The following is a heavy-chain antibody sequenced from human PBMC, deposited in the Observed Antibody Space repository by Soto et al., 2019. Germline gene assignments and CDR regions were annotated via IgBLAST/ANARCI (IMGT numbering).Heavy chain of an antibody. D-gene: IGHD4-17*01. CDR3: AKDPSYVYGDYAN. J-gene: IGHJ4*02. V-gene: IGHV3-30*18. CDR1: GFTFSSYG. CDR2: ISYDGSNK. Sequence: GGSLRLSCAASGFTFSSYGMHWVRQAPGKGLEWVAVISYDGSNKYYADSVKGRFTISRDNSKNTLYLQMNSLRAEDTAVYYCAKDPSYVYGDYANWGQGTLVTVSS.